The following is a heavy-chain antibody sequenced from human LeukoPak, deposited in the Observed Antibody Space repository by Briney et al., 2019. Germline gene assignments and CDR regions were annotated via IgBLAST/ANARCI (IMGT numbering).Heavy chain of an antibody. D-gene: IGHD1-26*01. J-gene: IGHJ5*02. V-gene: IGHV3-21*01. Sequence: GGSLRLSCAGSGFTFSIDGMNWVRQAPGKGLEWVSSISPDSNFIYQADSVKGRFTISRDNTKNSLYLQMEGLRVEDTAVYYCTNFQTVGVKPFEHWGQGTLVTVSS. CDR3: TNFQTVGVKPFEH. CDR2: ISPDSNFI. CDR1: GFTFSIDG.